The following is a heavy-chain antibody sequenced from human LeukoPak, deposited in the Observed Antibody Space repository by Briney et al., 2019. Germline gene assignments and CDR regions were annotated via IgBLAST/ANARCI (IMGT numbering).Heavy chain of an antibody. CDR2: ISSSTSYV. Sequence: GGSLRLSCAASGFTFSIYSMNWVRQAPGKGLEWVSSISSSTSYVYYADSVKGRFTISRDNAKNSLYLQMNGLRAEDTAVYYCAKSGRDGVTGHFDFWGMGTLVTVSS. V-gene: IGHV3-21*01. CDR1: GFTFSIYS. J-gene: IGHJ4*02. CDR3: AKSGRDGVTGHFDF. D-gene: IGHD5-24*01.